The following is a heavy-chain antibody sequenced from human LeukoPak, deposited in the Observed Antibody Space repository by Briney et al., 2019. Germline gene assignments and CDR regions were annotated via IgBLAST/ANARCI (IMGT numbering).Heavy chain of an antibody. CDR1: GFTFSSYA. D-gene: IGHD3-10*01. J-gene: IGHJ3*02. CDR3: AKRAIPITISSQGRAFDI. CDR2: TGGSGGST. Sequence: GGSLRLSCAASGFTFSSYAMSWVRQAPGKGLEWVSATGGSGGSTYYVDSVKGRFTISRDDSKNTLYQQMNSLRAEDTAVYYCAKRAIPITISSQGRAFDIWGQGTLVTVSS. V-gene: IGHV3-23*01.